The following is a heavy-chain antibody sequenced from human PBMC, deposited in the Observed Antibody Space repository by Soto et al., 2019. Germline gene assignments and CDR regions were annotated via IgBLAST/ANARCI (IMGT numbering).Heavy chain of an antibody. D-gene: IGHD6-6*01. CDR1: VFTFSSYS. Sequence: PGGSLRLSCAASVFTFSSYSMNWVRQAPGKGLEWVSSISSSSSYIYYADSVKGRFTISRDNAKNPLYLQMNSLRAEDTAVYYCAREPGYSSSYPHPPSKIGWFDPWGQGTLVTVSS. V-gene: IGHV3-21*01. J-gene: IGHJ5*02. CDR3: AREPGYSSSYPHPPSKIGWFDP. CDR2: ISSSSSYI.